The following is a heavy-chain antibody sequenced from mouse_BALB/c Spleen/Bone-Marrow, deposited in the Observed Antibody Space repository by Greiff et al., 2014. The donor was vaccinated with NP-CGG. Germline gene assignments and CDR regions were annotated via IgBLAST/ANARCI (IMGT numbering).Heavy chain of an antibody. Sequence: EVMLVESGGGLVQPGGSLKLSCAASGFTFSSYGMSWVRQTPDKRLELVATINSNGGSTYYPDSVEGRFTISRDNAKNTLYLQMSSLKSEDTAMYYCARDGYYVFYAMDYWGQGTSVTVSS. V-gene: IGHV5-6-3*01. CDR1: GFTFSSYG. CDR2: INSNGGST. D-gene: IGHD2-3*01. J-gene: IGHJ4*01. CDR3: ARDGYYVFYAMDY.